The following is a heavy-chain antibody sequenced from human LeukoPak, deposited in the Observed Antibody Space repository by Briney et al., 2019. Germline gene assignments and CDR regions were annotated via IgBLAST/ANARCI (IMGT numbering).Heavy chain of an antibody. CDR3: ARVLYSCGQGNFDY. D-gene: IGHD5-18*01. CDR1: GGSISSSSYY. J-gene: IGHJ4*02. V-gene: IGHV4-39*07. Sequence: SETLSLTCTVSGGSISSSSYYWGWIRQPPGKGLEWIGSIYYSGSTYYNPSLKSRVTISVDTSKNQFSLKLSSVTAADTAVYYCARVLYSCGQGNFDYWGQGTLVTVSS. CDR2: IYYSGST.